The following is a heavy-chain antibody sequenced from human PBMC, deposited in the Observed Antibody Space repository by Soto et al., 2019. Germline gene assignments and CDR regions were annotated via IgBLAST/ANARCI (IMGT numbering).Heavy chain of an antibody. D-gene: IGHD4-17*01. CDR3: VRGAARRPPVTRAFDL. CDR1: GYNFTNHA. Sequence: HVEIVQSGAEVKMPGASVNVSCKSSGYNFTNHAMHWVRQAPGQRLEWLGWINAATGNTQYSERLQGRLIIIRDTSASTASMELSSLRSEDTAVYYCVRGAARRPPVTRAFDLWGRGTFVTVSS. V-gene: IGHV1-3*01. CDR2: INAATGNT. J-gene: IGHJ3*01.